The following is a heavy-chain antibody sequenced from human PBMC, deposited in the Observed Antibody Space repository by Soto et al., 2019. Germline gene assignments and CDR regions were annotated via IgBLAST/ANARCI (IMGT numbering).Heavy chain of an antibody. D-gene: IGHD3-3*01. Sequence: QAGGSLRLSCAASGFTFSSYAMSWVRQAPGKGLEWVSAISGSGGSTYYADSVKGRFTISRDNSKNTLYLQMNSLRAEDTAVYYCAKGGQVLRFLIDYWGQGTLVTVSS. CDR2: ISGSGGST. CDR1: GFTFSSYA. V-gene: IGHV3-23*01. CDR3: AKGGQVLRFLIDY. J-gene: IGHJ4*02.